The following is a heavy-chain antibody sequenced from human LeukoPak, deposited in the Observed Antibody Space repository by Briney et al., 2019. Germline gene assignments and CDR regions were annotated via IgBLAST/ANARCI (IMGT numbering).Heavy chain of an antibody. J-gene: IGHJ6*03. CDR3: ARRVRYCSSTSCRHYYYYMDV. V-gene: IGHV4-39*01. D-gene: IGHD2-2*01. CDR2: VYSSGSV. Sequence: SETLSLTCAVSGGSIAIRNYYWAWIRQSPGRGLEWLGSVYSSGSVYYNPSLKSRVTILVDTSKNQFSLKLSSVTAADTAVYYCARRVRYCSSTSCRHYYYYMDVWGKGTTVTISS. CDR1: GGSIAIRNYY.